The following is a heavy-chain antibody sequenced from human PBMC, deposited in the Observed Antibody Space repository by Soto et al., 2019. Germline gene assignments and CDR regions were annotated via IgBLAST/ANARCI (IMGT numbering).Heavy chain of an antibody. V-gene: IGHV1-69*13. J-gene: IGHJ5*02. D-gene: IGHD2-15*01. CDR1: GGTFSSYA. CDR2: IIPIFGTA. Sequence: ASVKVSCKASGGTFSSYAISWVRQAPGQGLEWMGGIIPIFGTANYAQKFQGRVTITADESTSTAYMELSSLRSEDTAVYYCARDQGRYCSGGSCYSRVWFDPWGQGTLVTVSS. CDR3: ARDQGRYCSGGSCYSRVWFDP.